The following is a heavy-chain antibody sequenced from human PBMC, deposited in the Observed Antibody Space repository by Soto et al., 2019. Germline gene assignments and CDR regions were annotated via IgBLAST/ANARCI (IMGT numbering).Heavy chain of an antibody. J-gene: IGHJ5*02. D-gene: IGHD6-13*01. Sequence: QVQLVQAWAEVKKPGSSVKVSCKASGGTFSSYAISWVRQAPGQGLEWMGGIIPIFGTANYAQKFQGRVTITADESTRTAYMELSSRRNEDKAVYYCARGNGQPLGGWFDPWGQGTLVTVSS. CDR3: ARGNGQPLGGWFDP. CDR1: GGTFSSYA. CDR2: IIPIFGTA. V-gene: IGHV1-69*01.